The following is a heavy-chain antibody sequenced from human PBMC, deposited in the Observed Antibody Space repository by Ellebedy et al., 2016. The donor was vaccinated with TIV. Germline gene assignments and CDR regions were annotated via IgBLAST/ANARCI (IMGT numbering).Heavy chain of an antibody. D-gene: IGHD3-10*01. CDR2: IFPGDSDT. CDR3: ATHYSGSGSYKDGMDV. V-gene: IGHV5-51*01. Sequence: GESLKIFXQGSGYSFSRFWVAWVRQLPGKGLEWMGIIFPGDSDTTYSPSFRGQVTISADKSISTVYLQWSTLRASDTAIYYCATHYSGSGSYKDGMDVWGQGTTVAVS. J-gene: IGHJ6*02. CDR1: GYSFSRFW.